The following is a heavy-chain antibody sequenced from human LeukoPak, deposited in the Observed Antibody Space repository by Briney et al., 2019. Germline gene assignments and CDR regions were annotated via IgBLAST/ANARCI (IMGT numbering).Heavy chain of an antibody. V-gene: IGHV3-11*01. Sequence: GGSLRLSCAASGLTFSDSYMSWIRQAPGKGLEWVSYISSSGSTIFYADSVEGRFTISRDNAKNSVYLQMNSLRAEDTAVYYCARPIGSGPLGHFDYWGQRTLVTVSS. D-gene: IGHD3-3*01. J-gene: IGHJ4*02. CDR2: ISSSGSTI. CDR1: GLTFSDSY. CDR3: ARPIGSGPLGHFDY.